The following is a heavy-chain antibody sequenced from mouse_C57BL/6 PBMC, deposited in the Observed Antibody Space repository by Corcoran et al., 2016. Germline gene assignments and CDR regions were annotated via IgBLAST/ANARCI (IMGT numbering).Heavy chain of an antibody. CDR1: GYTFTDYY. CDR3: ARNDGYYTFAY. V-gene: IGHV1-26*01. CDR2: INPNNGGT. Sequence: EVQLQQSGPELVKPGASVKTSCKASGYTFTDYYMNWVKQSHGKSLEWIGDINPNNGGTSYNQKFKGKATLTVDKSSSTAYMELRSLTSEDSAVYYCARNDGYYTFAYWGQGTLVTVSA. D-gene: IGHD2-3*01. J-gene: IGHJ3*01.